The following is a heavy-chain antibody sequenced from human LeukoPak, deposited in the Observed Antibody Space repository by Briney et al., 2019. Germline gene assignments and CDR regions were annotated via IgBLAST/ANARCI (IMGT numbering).Heavy chain of an antibody. V-gene: IGHV3-30*03. CDR1: GFTFSSYG. CDR2: ISYDGSNK. J-gene: IGHJ3*02. D-gene: IGHD3-22*01. CDR3: AREGTPNDYYDSSGFHDAFDI. Sequence: GGSLRLSCAASGFTFSSYGMHWVRQAPGKGLEWVAVISYDGSNKYYADPVKGRFTISRDNSKNTLYLQMSSLRAEDTAVYYGAREGTPNDYYDSSGFHDAFDIWGQGTMVTVSS.